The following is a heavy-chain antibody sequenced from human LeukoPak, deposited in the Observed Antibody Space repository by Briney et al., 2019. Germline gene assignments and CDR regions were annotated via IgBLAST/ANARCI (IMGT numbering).Heavy chain of an antibody. CDR3: ARSTTPNENEYFEH. J-gene: IGHJ1*01. D-gene: IGHD2/OR15-2a*01. V-gene: IGHV1-2*02. CDR1: GYTFTGYY. Sequence: ASVTVSCTASGYTFTGYYIHWVRQAPGQGLEWMGWINPNSGGTNYIQNFQGRVTMTRDTSISTAYMELSRLRFDDTAVYYCARSTTPNENEYFEHWGQGTLVTVSS. CDR2: INPNSGGT.